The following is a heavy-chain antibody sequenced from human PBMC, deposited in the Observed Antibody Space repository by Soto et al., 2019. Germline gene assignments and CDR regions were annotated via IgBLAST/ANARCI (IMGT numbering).Heavy chain of an antibody. Sequence: GSLRLSCAASGFTFSSYAMSWVRQAPGKGLEWVSAISRSGDSTYYADSVTGRFTISRDNSKSTLSLQLNSLRAEDTAVYYCAKDVNYDWFDSWGQGTLVTVSS. V-gene: IGHV3-23*01. CDR1: GFTFSSYA. J-gene: IGHJ5*01. CDR2: ISRSGDST. D-gene: IGHD3-16*01. CDR3: AKDVNYDWFDS.